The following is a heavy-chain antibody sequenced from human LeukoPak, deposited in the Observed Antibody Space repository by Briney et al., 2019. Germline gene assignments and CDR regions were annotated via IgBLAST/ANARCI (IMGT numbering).Heavy chain of an antibody. CDR3: ARVRQDIVLMVYADDAFDI. CDR2: IIPILGIA. Sequence: ASVKVSCKASGGTFSSYTMSWVRQAPGQGLEWMGRIIPILGIANYAQKFQGRVTITADKSTSTAYMELSSLRSEDTAVYYCARVRQDIVLMVYADDAFDIWGQGTMVTVSS. V-gene: IGHV1-69*02. D-gene: IGHD2-8*01. CDR1: GGTFSSYT. J-gene: IGHJ3*02.